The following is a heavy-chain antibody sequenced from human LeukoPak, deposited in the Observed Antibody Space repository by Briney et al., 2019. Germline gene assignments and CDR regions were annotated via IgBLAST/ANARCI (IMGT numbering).Heavy chain of an antibody. Sequence: PGGSLRLSCVASGFTFGAYDMGWVRQAPGMGLEWVSSITDSGDSTYYADSVKGRLTISRDNFGNLLYLQMNSLRAEDTAIYYCARGGVTTFGYDCWGQGTLVTVSS. J-gene: IGHJ4*02. CDR3: ARGGVTTFGYDC. CDR2: ITDSGDST. V-gene: IGHV3-23*01. D-gene: IGHD1/OR15-1a*01. CDR1: GFTFGAYD.